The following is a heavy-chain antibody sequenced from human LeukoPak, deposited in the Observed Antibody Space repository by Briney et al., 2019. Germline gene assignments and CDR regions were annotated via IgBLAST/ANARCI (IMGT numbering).Heavy chain of an antibody. J-gene: IGHJ5*02. CDR1: GGSISSYY. Sequence: SETLSLTCTVSGGSISSYYWSWIRQPPGKGLEWVGYIYYSGSTNYNPSLKSRITISVDTSKNQFSLELGSVTAADPAVYYRARIPSVQYSSSPRFDPWGQRTLVTVSS. V-gene: IGHV4-59*01. CDR3: ARIPSVQYSSSPRFDP. D-gene: IGHD6-13*01. CDR2: IYYSGST.